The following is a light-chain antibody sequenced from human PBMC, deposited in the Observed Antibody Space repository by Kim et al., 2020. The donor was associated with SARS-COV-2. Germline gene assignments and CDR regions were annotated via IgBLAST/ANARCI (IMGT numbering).Light chain of an antibody. CDR1: QTLTNH. J-gene: IGKJ3*01. CDR2: AAS. Sequence: ASEGNRVTITCRTSQTLTNHLNWYQQKPGRAPKLLISAASTLQGGVPARFSGSGSETDFTLTISSLQPEDFATYFCQQSYITPFTFGPGTKVDIK. CDR3: QQSYITPFT. V-gene: IGKV1-39*01.